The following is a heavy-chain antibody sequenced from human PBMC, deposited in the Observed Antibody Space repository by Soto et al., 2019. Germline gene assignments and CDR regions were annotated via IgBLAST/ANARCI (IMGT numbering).Heavy chain of an antibody. Sequence: QVQLQESGPGLVKPSETLSLTCTVSGGSISSYYWSWIRQPPGKGLEWIGYIYYSGSTNYNPSLKSRVTISVDTSKNQFSLKLSSVTAADTAVYYCARRDRVNWFDPWGQGTLVTVSS. V-gene: IGHV4-59*08. D-gene: IGHD6-6*01. CDR3: ARRDRVNWFDP. CDR1: GGSISSYY. J-gene: IGHJ5*02. CDR2: IYYSGST.